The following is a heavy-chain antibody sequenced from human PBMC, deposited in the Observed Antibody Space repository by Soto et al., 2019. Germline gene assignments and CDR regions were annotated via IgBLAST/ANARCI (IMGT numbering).Heavy chain of an antibody. D-gene: IGHD3-10*01. V-gene: IGHV1-69*13. CDR3: ARRAGQQGFDY. CDR2: IIPIFGTA. CDR1: GCTFSSYA. Sequence: GASVKVSCKASGCTFSSYAISWVRQAPGQGLEWMGGIIPIFGTANYAQKFQGRVTITADESTSTAHMELSSLRSEDTAVYYCARRAGQQGFDYWGQGTLVTVSS. J-gene: IGHJ4*02.